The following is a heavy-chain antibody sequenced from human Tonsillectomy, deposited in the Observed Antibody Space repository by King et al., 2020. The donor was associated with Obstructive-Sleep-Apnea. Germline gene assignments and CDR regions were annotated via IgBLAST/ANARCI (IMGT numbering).Heavy chain of an antibody. Sequence: QLVQSGGGLVKPGGSLRLSCAASGFTFSNAWMSWVRQAPGKGLEWVGRIKSKTDGGTTDYAAPVKGRFTISRDDSKNTRYLQMNSLKTEDTAVYYCTSSPYGSGSYYLGYWGQGTLVTVSS. J-gene: IGHJ4*02. CDR2: IKSKTDGGTT. V-gene: IGHV3-15*01. D-gene: IGHD3-10*01. CDR3: TSSPYGSGSYYLGY. CDR1: GFTFSNAW.